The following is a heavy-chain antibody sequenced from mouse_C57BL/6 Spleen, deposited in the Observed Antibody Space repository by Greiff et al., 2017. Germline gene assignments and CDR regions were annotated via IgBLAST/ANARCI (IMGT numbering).Heavy chain of an antibody. CDR2: INPNYGTT. CDR3: ARGITTVVEYFDY. D-gene: IGHD1-1*01. CDR1: GYSFTDYN. V-gene: IGHV1-39*01. J-gene: IGHJ2*01. Sequence: EVQLQQSGPELVKPGASVKISCKASGYSFTDYNMNWVKQSNGKSLEWIGVINPNYGTTSYNQKFKGKATLTVDQSSSTAYMQLNSLTSEYSAVYYGARGITTVVEYFDYWGQGTTLTVSS.